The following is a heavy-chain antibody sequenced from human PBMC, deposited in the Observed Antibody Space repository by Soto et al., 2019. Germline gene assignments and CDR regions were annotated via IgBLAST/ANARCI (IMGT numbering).Heavy chain of an antibody. D-gene: IGHD2-8*01. CDR3: ARDGAGHCSNGVCYMSWFDP. J-gene: IGHJ5*02. CDR1: GFTFSGYG. CDR2: ISYDGSNQ. Sequence: GGSLRLSCAAAGFTFSGYGMHWVRQATGKGLEWLTTISYDGSNQHYADSVKGRFTISRDNPKNTVYLQMNSLRAEDTAVYYCARDGAGHCSNGVCYMSWFDPWGQGTLVTVSS. V-gene: IGHV3-33*01.